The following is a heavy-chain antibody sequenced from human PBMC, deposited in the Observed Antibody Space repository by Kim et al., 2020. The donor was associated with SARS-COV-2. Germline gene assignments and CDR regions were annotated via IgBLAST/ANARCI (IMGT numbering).Heavy chain of an antibody. Sequence: GGSLRLSCAASGFTFSSYAMSWVRQAPGKGLEWVSAISGSGGSTYYADSVKGRFTISRDNSKNTLYLQMNSLRAEDTAVYYCAKALEPTMDRGVIIIPFDYWGQGTLVTVSS. J-gene: IGHJ4*02. CDR1: GFTFSSYA. CDR2: ISGSGGST. CDR3: AKALEPTMDRGVIIIPFDY. D-gene: IGHD3-10*01. V-gene: IGHV3-23*01.